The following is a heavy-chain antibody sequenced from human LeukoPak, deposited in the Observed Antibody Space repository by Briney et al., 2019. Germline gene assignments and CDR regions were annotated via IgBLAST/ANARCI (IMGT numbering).Heavy chain of an antibody. D-gene: IGHD6-13*01. J-gene: IGHJ4*02. V-gene: IGHV3-9*01. CDR3: AKGGSSSWYGNFDY. CDR1: GFTFDDYA. Sequence: GGSLRLSCAASGFTFDDYAMHWVRQAPGKGLEWVSGISWNSGSIGYADSVKGRFTISRDNAKNSLYLQMNSLRDEDTALYYCAKGGSSSWYGNFDYWGQGTLVTVSS. CDR2: ISWNSGSI.